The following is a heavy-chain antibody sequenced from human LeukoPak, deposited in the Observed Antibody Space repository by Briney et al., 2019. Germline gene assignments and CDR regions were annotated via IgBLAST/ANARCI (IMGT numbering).Heavy chain of an antibody. D-gene: IGHD6-13*01. V-gene: IGHV3-21*04. CDR2: ISSSSSYI. J-gene: IGHJ6*03. CDR3: ARGFLQAGTLTYYYMDV. CDR1: GFTFSGYS. Sequence: GGSLRLSCAASGFTFSGYSMNWVRQAPGKGLEWVSSISSSSSYIYYADSVKGRFTISRDNAKNSLYLQMNSLRAEDTAVYYCARGFLQAGTLTYYYMDVWGKGTTVTVSS.